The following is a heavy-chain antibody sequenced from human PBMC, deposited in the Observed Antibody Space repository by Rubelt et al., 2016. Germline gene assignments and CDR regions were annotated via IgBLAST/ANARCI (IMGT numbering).Heavy chain of an antibody. CDR1: GFTFSSYS. J-gene: IGHJ4*02. D-gene: IGHD6-19*01. CDR2: ISSSSSYI. V-gene: IGHV3-21*01. CDR3: AREEAEGY. Sequence: EVQLVESGGGLVQPGGSLRLSCAASGFTFSSYSMNWVRQAPGKGLEWVSSISSSSSYIYYAGSVKGRFTISRDNAKNSLYLQMNSLRAEDTAVYYCAREEAEGYWGQGTLVTVSS.